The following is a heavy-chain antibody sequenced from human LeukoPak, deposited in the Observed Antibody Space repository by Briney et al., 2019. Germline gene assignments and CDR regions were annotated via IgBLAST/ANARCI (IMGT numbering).Heavy chain of an antibody. D-gene: IGHD5-18*01. J-gene: IGHJ4*02. Sequence: SETLSLTCTVSGGSISRYYWSWIRQPPGKGLEWIGYIYYSGSTNYNPSLKSRVTISVDTSKNQFSLKLSSVTAADTAVYYCAKHNVDTAIFDYWGQGTLVTDSS. CDR2: IYYSGST. V-gene: IGHV4-59*08. CDR1: GGSISRYY. CDR3: AKHNVDTAIFDY.